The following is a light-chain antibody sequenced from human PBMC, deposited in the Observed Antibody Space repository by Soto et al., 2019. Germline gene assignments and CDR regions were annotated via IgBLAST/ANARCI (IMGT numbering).Light chain of an antibody. CDR2: SNN. Sequence: QSVLTQPPSASGTPGQRVTSSWSGSSSNIGSNTATWYQQLPGTAPKLLIYSNNQRPSGVPDRFSGSKSGTSASLAISGLQSEDEADYYCAAWEDRLNGYVFGTGTKLTVL. J-gene: IGLJ1*01. CDR3: AAWEDRLNGYV. CDR1: SSNIGSNT. V-gene: IGLV1-44*01.